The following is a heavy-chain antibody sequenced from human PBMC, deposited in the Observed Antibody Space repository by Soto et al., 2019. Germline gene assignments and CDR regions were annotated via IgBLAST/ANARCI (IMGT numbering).Heavy chain of an antibody. CDR1: GGSISSYY. CDR3: ARIAVAGYNWFDP. V-gene: IGHV4-59*01. Sequence: SETLSLTCTVSGGSISSYYWSWIRQPPGKGLEWIGYIYYSGSTNYNPSLKSRVTISVDTSKNQFSLKLSSVTAADTAVYYCARIAVAGYNWFDPWGQGTMVTASS. CDR2: IYYSGST. D-gene: IGHD6-19*01. J-gene: IGHJ5*02.